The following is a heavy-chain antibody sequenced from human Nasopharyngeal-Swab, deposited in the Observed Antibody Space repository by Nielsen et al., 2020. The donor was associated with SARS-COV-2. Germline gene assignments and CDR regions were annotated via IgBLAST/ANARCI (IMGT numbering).Heavy chain of an antibody. CDR3: ARDPALYDILTGFLYYYGMDV. V-gene: IGHV4-4*07. CDR1: GGSISSYY. D-gene: IGHD3-9*01. CDR2: IYTSGST. Sequence: SETLSLTCTVSGGSISSYYWSWIRQPAGKGPEWIGRIYTSGSTNYNPSLKSRVTISVDTSKNQFSLKLSSVTAADTAVYYCARDPALYDILTGFLYYYGMDVWGQGTTVTVSS. J-gene: IGHJ6*02.